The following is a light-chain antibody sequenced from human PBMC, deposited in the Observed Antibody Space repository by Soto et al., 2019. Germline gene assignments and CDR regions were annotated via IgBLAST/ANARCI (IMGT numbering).Light chain of an antibody. CDR2: DVT. CDR3: SSYTSSSTPRV. CDR1: SSDVGGYNY. J-gene: IGLJ1*01. Sequence: QLVLTQPASVSGSPGQSITISCTGTSSDVGGYNYVSWYQQHPGKAPKLMIYDVTNRPSGASNRFSGSKSGNTASLTISGLQAEDEADYYCSSYTSSSTPRVFGTGTKVTVL. V-gene: IGLV2-14*01.